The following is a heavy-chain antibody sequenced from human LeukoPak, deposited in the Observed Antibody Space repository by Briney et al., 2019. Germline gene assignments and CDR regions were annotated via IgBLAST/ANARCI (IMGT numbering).Heavy chain of an antibody. CDR2: IRHDGSNK. CDR3: AKDRWLPGYFDY. Sequence: GGSLRLSCTTSGFIFSNYGMHWVRQAPGKGLEWVAFIRHDGSNKYYADSVKGRCTISRDNSKKTVYLQMNSLRTEDTAVYYCAKDRWLPGYFDYWGQGTLVTVSS. V-gene: IGHV3-30*02. CDR1: GFIFSNYG. J-gene: IGHJ4*02. D-gene: IGHD5-24*01.